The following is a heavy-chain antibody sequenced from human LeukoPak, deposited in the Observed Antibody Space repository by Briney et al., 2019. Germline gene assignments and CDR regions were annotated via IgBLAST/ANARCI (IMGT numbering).Heavy chain of an antibody. J-gene: IGHJ4*02. D-gene: IGHD5-18*01. CDR1: GYNFIDYD. V-gene: IGHV1-8*01. CDR2: MNPSSGNT. CDR3: ARGISGYSYGYGDN. Sequence: GSVKVSCQASGYNFIDYDINWVRQAPGQGPEWMGWMNPSSGNTGYAQKFQGRVSMTRDTSINIAYMELTSLGSDDTAVYYCARGISGYSYGYGDNWGRGTLVTVPS.